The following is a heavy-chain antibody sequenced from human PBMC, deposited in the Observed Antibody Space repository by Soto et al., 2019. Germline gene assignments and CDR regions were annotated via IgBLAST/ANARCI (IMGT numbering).Heavy chain of an antibody. CDR2: IYYSGST. J-gene: IGHJ4*02. D-gene: IGHD3-22*01. CDR3: ARSEGYNYHIDY. V-gene: IGHV4-39*01. CDR1: GGSISSSSYY. Sequence: SETLSLTCTVSGGSISSSSYYWGWIRQPPGKGLEWIGSIYYSGSTYYNPSLKSRVTISVDTSKNQFSLKLSSVTAADTAVYYCARSEGYNYHIDYWGQGTLVTVSS.